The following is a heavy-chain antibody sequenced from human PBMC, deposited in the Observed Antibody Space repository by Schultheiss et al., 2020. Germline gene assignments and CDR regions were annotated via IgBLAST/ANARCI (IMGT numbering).Heavy chain of an antibody. J-gene: IGHJ4*02. CDR2: IHSNENT. CDR3: VRDMNRGSTFGYYVFDF. Sequence: SETLSLNCTVSGDSMGNYYWSWIRQSAGKGPEWIGRIHSNENTDYNPSLRGRVTMSVDTSENRISLKLTSVTAADTAVYFCVRDMNRGSTFGYYVFDFWGQGTLVTVSS. CDR1: GDSMGNYY. D-gene: IGHD3-10*01. V-gene: IGHV4-4*07.